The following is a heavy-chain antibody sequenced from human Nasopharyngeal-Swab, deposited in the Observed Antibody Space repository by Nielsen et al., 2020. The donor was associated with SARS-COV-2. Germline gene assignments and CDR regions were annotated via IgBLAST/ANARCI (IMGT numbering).Heavy chain of an antibody. V-gene: IGHV4-34*01. CDR2: INHSGST. J-gene: IGHJ5*02. Sequence: GSLRLSCAVSGGSFSGYYWGWIRQPPGKGLEWIGEINHSGSTNYNPSLKSRVTISVDTSKNQFSLKLSSVTAADTAVYYCARGRGVAAQNWFDPWGQGTLVTVSS. CDR1: GGSFSGYY. D-gene: IGHD6-6*01. CDR3: ARGRGVAAQNWFDP.